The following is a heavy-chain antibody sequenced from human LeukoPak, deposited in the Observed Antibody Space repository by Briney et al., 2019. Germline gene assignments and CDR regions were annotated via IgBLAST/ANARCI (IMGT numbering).Heavy chain of an antibody. Sequence: ASVKVSCKASGYTFTSYGISWVRQAPGQGLEWMGWTSAYNGNTNYAQKLQGRVTMTTDTSTSTAYMELRSLRSDDTAVYYCARDPSYSSGSLLLDVWGKGTTVTVSS. CDR1: GYTFTSYG. CDR3: ARDPSYSSGSLLLDV. D-gene: IGHD6-19*01. J-gene: IGHJ6*04. V-gene: IGHV1-18*01. CDR2: TSAYNGNT.